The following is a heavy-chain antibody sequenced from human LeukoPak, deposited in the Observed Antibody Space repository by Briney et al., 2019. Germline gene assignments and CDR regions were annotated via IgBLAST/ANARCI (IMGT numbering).Heavy chain of an antibody. CDR2: INPNSGGT. CDR3: VIVATTNDAFDI. J-gene: IGHJ3*02. Sequence: ASVKVSCKASGYTFTGYYMHWVRQAPGQGLEWMGWINPNSGGTNYAQKFQGRVTMTRDTSISTAYMELSRLRSDDTAVYYCVIVATTNDAFDIWGQGTMVTVSS. CDR1: GYTFTGYY. D-gene: IGHD5-12*01. V-gene: IGHV1-2*02.